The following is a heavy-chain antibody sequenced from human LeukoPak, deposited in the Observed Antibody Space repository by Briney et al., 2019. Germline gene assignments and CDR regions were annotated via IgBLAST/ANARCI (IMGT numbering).Heavy chain of an antibody. Sequence: SLKVSCKASGVTFSSYAISWVRQAPGQGLEWLGRIIPILGIANYAQKFQGRVTITADKSTSTCYMELSSLRSEDTAVYYCARAPYYYDSSGYARYYYGMDVWRQGTTVTVSS. V-gene: IGHV1-69*04. D-gene: IGHD3-22*01. J-gene: IGHJ6*02. CDR1: GVTFSSYA. CDR2: IIPILGIA. CDR3: ARAPYYYDSSGYARYYYGMDV.